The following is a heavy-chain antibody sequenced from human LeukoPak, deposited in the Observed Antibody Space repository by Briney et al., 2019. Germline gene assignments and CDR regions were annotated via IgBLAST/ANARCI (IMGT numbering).Heavy chain of an antibody. J-gene: IGHJ6*03. Sequence: PSGTLSLTCAVSGGSISSSNWWSWVRQPPGKGLEWIGEIYHSGSTNYNPSLKSRVTISVDKSKNQFSLKLSSVTAADTAVYYCAVGIAAAGPAPGYYYYYMDVWGKGTTVTVSS. D-gene: IGHD6-13*01. CDR2: IYHSGST. V-gene: IGHV4-4*02. CDR3: AVGIAAAGPAPGYYYYYMDV. CDR1: GGSISSSNW.